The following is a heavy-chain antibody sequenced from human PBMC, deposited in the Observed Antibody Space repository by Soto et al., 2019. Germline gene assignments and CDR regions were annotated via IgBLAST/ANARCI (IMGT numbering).Heavy chain of an antibody. J-gene: IGHJ4*02. CDR2: IIPMFGSA. CDR3: AAYLSGWYNFDY. V-gene: IGHV1-69*01. CDR1: GGTFSNYG. D-gene: IGHD6-19*01. Sequence: QVQLVQSGAEVNKPGASVKVSCKASGGTFSNYGISCVRQVPGQGLEWMAGIIPMFGSANYAQRFQDRVTITADASTSTAYMELRSLRYEETAGYYCAAYLSGWYNFDYWGQGSLVTVSS.